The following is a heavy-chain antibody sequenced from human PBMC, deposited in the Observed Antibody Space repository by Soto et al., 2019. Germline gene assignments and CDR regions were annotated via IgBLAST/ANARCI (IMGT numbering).Heavy chain of an antibody. Sequence: QVQLQESGPGLVKPSQTLSLTCTVSGGSMNSGGYCWNWIRQHPGEGLEWIGCISYGGTTSYNPSLKSRLTISVDTSKNQCSLMLNAGTAADTAVYYCSRGILVWGQGTLITVSS. CDR1: GGSMNSGGYC. CDR3: SRGILV. V-gene: IGHV4-31*03. J-gene: IGHJ4*02. D-gene: IGHD2-15*01. CDR2: ISYGGTT.